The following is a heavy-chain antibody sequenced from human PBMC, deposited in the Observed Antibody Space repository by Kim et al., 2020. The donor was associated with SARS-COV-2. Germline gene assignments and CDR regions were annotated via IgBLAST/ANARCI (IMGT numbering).Heavy chain of an antibody. CDR1: GFTFSSYG. D-gene: IGHD6-19*01. Sequence: GGSLRLSCAASGFTFSSYGMHWVRQAPGKGLEWVAVISYDGSNKYYADSVKGRFTISRDNSKNTLYLQMNSLRAEDTAVYYCATAIAGYSSGWYFAGDYYYGMDVWGQGTTVTVSS. CDR2: ISYDGSNK. V-gene: IGHV3-30*03. J-gene: IGHJ6*02. CDR3: ATAIAGYSSGWYFAGDYYYGMDV.